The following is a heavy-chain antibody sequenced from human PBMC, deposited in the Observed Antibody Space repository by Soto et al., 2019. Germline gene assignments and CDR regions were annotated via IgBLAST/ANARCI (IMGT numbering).Heavy chain of an antibody. Sequence: EGPVKLSLTASCFTFTSYGISRVRQAPGQRLEWMGWISAYNGNTNYAQKLQGRVTMTTDTSTSTAYMELRSLRSGDTAVYYCARDEALNYYGSGSSSDYWGQGTLVTVSS. D-gene: IGHD3-10*01. J-gene: IGHJ4*02. CDR1: CFTFTSYG. CDR2: ISAYNGNT. V-gene: IGHV1-18*01. CDR3: ARDEALNYYGSGSSSDY.